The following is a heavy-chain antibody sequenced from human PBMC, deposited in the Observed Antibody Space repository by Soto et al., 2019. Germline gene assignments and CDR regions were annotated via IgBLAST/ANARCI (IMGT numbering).Heavy chain of an antibody. CDR2: ISAYNGNT. D-gene: IGHD5-12*01. CDR1: GYTFTSYG. J-gene: IGHJ4*02. V-gene: IGHV1-18*01. CDR3: ARVVDIGGGLDY. Sequence: QVQLVQSGAEVKKPGASVKVSCKASGYTFTSYGISWVRQAPGQGLEWMGWISAYNGNTNYAQKLQGRVTMTTDTPTRTGYMELASRRSDDTAVYDWARVVDIGGGLDYWGQGTLVTVSS.